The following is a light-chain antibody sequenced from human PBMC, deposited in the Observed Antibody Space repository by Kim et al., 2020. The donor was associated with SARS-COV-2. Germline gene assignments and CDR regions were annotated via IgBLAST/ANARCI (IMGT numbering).Light chain of an antibody. CDR1: RLKSYY. CDR3: NSRDSNDNVV. J-gene: IGLJ2*01. Sequence: ALGQTVRITCQGDRLKSYYATWYQQKPGQAPILVIYGKNNRPSGIPDRFSGSSSGNTASLTITGTQAGDEADYYCNSRDSNDNVVFGGRTKLTVL. CDR2: GKN. V-gene: IGLV3-19*01.